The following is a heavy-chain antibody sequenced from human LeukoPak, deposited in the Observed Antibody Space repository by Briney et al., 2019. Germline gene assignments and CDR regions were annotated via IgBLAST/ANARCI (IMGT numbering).Heavy chain of an antibody. Sequence: GVSLRLSCAASGFTFSSFAMYWVRQAPGKGLEWVALISFDGNNKFEADSVKDRFTVSRDNSKNTLDLQMNNVRPEDTAVYYCARDPKASGYYYYYMDVWGKGTTVTVS. CDR3: ARDPKASGYYYYYMDV. D-gene: IGHD6-6*01. V-gene: IGHV3-30-3*01. CDR1: GFTFSSFA. CDR2: ISFDGNNK. J-gene: IGHJ6*03.